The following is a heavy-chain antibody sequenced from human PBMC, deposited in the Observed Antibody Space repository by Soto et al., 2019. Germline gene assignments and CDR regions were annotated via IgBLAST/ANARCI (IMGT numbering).Heavy chain of an antibody. Sequence: EASVKVSCKASGYTFTTYGFSWVRQAPGQGLDWMGWIGPYTGVTNYAQQFQGRVTMTTDTSTSTAYMELRSLTSDDTAVYYCARDGDGPGRHYDYWGQGTLVTVSS. D-gene: IGHD3-10*01. J-gene: IGHJ4*02. CDR2: IGPYTGVT. CDR3: ARDGDGPGRHYDY. V-gene: IGHV1-18*01. CDR1: GYTFTTYG.